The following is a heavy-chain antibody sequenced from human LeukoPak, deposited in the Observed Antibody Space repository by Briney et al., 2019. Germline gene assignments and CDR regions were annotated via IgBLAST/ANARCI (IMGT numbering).Heavy chain of an antibody. CDR2: IWYDGSNK. CDR1: GFTFSSYG. V-gene: IGHV3-33*06. CDR3: AQISVDTSRNRWSDFDS. Sequence: GRSLRLSCAASGFTFSSYGMHWVRQAPGKGLEWVAVIWYDGSNKYYADSVKGRFTISRDNFKSMLYLQMSSLRAEDTAVYYCAQISVDTSRNRWSDFDSWGRGILVTVSS. D-gene: IGHD5-18*01. J-gene: IGHJ4*02.